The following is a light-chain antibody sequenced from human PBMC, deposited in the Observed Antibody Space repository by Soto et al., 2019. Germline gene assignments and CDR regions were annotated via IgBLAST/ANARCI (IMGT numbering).Light chain of an antibody. CDR1: SGHSSYT. CDR3: ETWDTNTPWV. J-gene: IGLJ3*02. Sequence: QPVLTQSSSASASLGSSVKLTCTLSSGHSSYTIAWHQQQPGKAPRYLMKVEGSGSYNKGSGVPDRFSGSSSGADRYLTISNLQSEDEADYYCETWDTNTPWVFGGGTKVTVL. V-gene: IGLV4-60*03. CDR2: VEGSGSY.